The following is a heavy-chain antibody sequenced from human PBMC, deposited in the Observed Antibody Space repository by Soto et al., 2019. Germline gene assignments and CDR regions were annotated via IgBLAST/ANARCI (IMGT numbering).Heavy chain of an antibody. Sequence: GGSLRLSCAASGFTVSSNYMSWVRQAPGKGLEWVSVIYSGGSTYYADSVKGRFTISRHNSKNTLYLQMNSLRAEDTAVYYCASRLRYFGWLLTNYDVFDIWGQGAMVTV. V-gene: IGHV3-53*04. CDR3: ASRLRYFGWLLTNYDVFDI. D-gene: IGHD3-9*01. J-gene: IGHJ3*02. CDR2: IYSGGST. CDR1: GFTVSSNY.